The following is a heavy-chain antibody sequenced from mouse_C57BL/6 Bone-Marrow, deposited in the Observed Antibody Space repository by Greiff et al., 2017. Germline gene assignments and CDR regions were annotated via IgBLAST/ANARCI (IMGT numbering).Heavy chain of an antibody. D-gene: IGHD2-2*01. V-gene: IGHV1-64*01. CDR3: SRSLLWLRRYYAIDY. CDR2: IHPNSGST. CDR1: GYTFTSYW. Sequence: VQLQQPGAELVKPGASVTLSCKASGYTFTSYWMHWVKQRPGHGLEWIGMIHPNSGSTNYNETFQSKATLTVAQSSRPAYMPLSSLTSEASEVYYCSRSLLWLRRYYAIDYWGPGTLVTVSS. J-gene: IGHJ4*01.